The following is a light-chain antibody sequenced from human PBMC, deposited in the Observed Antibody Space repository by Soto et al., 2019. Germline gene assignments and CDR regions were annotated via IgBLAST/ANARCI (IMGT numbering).Light chain of an antibody. CDR1: SSDIGDYKY. V-gene: IGLV2-14*03. J-gene: IGLJ2*01. Sequence: QSALTQPASVSGSPGQSITISCTGSSSDIGDYKYVSWYKHHPGKARKLMIYDVSNRPSGVSNRFSGSKSGNTASLTISGLQAEDEADYYCSSYTSTNFVIFGGGTKLTVL. CDR2: DVS. CDR3: SSYTSTNFVI.